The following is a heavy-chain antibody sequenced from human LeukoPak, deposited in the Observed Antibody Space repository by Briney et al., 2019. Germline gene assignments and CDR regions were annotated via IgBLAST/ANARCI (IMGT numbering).Heavy chain of an antibody. CDR3: ARDGRDIVVVPAERGFDY. V-gene: IGHV1-18*01. Sequence: ASVKVSCKASGGTFSSYAISWVRQAPGQGLEWMGWISAYNGNTNYAQKLQGRVTMTTDTSTSTAYMELRSLRSDDTAVYYCARDGRDIVVVPAERGFDYWGQGTLVTVSS. J-gene: IGHJ4*02. D-gene: IGHD2-2*01. CDR1: GGTFSSYA. CDR2: ISAYNGNT.